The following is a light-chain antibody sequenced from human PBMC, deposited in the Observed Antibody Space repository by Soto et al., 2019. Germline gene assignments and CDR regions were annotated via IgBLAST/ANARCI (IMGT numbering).Light chain of an antibody. J-gene: IGKJ1*01. CDR1: QSISSY. CDR2: AAS. Sequence: DIQMTQSPSSLSASLGDRVTITCRASQSISSYLNWYQHKPGKAPKLLIYAASSLQSGVPSRFSGSGSGTDFTLTISSLQPEDFATYYCQHYNSYSEAFGQGTKVDIK. V-gene: IGKV1-39*01. CDR3: QHYNSYSEA.